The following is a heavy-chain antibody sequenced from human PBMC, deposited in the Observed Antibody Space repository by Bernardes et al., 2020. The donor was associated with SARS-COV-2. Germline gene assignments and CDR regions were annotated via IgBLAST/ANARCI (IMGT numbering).Heavy chain of an antibody. J-gene: IGHJ6*02. CDR3: ARDAVVYGMDV. CDR2: IHPSGGST. D-gene: IGHD6-19*01. CDR1: GYNFVSYH. V-gene: IGHV1-46*01. Sequence: ASVKVSCKASGYNFVSYHIEWMRQAPGQGFEWVGRIHPSGGSTSYAQRFQGRVTLTRDTSTSTVYMELSSLRSEDTAIYYCARDAVVYGMDVWGQGTTVTVSS.